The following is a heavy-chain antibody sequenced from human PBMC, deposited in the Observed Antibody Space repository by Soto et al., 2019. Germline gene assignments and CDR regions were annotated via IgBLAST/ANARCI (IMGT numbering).Heavy chain of an antibody. Sequence: EVQLVESGGGLVQPGGSLRRSCAASGFTVSSNYMSWVRQAPGKGLEWVSVIYSGGSTYYADSVKGRFTISRDNSKNTLYLQMNSLRAEDTAVYYCATWVWNDAFDIWGQGTMVTVSS. CDR3: ATWVWNDAFDI. CDR1: GFTVSSNY. D-gene: IGHD6-13*01. V-gene: IGHV3-66*01. CDR2: IYSGGST. J-gene: IGHJ3*02.